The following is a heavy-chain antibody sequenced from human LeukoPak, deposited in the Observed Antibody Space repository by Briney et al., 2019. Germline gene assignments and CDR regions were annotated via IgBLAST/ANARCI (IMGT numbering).Heavy chain of an antibody. V-gene: IGHV4-59*01. CDR2: IYYSGST. J-gene: IGHJ5*02. D-gene: IGHD6-13*01. CDR3: AGAYSSSWYPSPDWFDP. CDR1: GGSISSYY. Sequence: PSETLSLTCTVSGGSISSYYWSWIRQPPGKGLEWIGYIYYSGSTNYNPSLKSRVTISVDTSKNQFSLKLSSVTAADTAVYYCAGAYSSSWYPSPDWFDPWGQGTLITVSS.